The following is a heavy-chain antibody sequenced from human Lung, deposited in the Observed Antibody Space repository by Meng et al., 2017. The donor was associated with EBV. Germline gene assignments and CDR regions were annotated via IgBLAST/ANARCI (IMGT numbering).Heavy chain of an antibody. Sequence: QGQLKQSGPGLVKPSHTPSLPCVICGDRVSSSSAAWTWIRQSPSRGLEWLGRTYYRSKWYNDYAVFVKSRITINPDTSKNQFSLQLNSVTPEDTAVYYCARGATSVFDLWGRGTLVTVSS. CDR1: GDRVSSSSAA. CDR2: TYYRSKWYN. CDR3: ARGATSVFDL. J-gene: IGHJ2*01. V-gene: IGHV6-1*01.